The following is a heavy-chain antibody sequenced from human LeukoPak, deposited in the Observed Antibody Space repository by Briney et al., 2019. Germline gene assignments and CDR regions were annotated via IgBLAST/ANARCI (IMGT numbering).Heavy chain of an antibody. CDR1: GFTFSGHW. CDR3: TRDRSRAEDD. CDR2: INEGGSEK. D-gene: IGHD1-14*01. Sequence: GGALRLSCAAPGFTFSGHWMSWVRQAPGKGQEWVANINEGGSEKYYVGSVKGRFTISRDNANNLLYLQMNSLRGEDTAVYYCTRDRSRAEDDWGQGTLVTVSS. V-gene: IGHV3-7*01. J-gene: IGHJ4*02.